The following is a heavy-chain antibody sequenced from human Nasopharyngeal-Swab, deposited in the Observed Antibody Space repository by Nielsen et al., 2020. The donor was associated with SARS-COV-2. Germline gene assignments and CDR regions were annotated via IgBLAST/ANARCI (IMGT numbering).Heavy chain of an antibody. D-gene: IGHD6-6*01. Sequence: SETLSLTCTVSGGSISSSSYYWGWIRQPPGKGLEWIGSIYYSGSTYYSPSLKSRVTISVDTSKNQFSLKLSSVTAADTAVYYCARLGHSSSSPRRGYFDYWGQGTLVTVSS. J-gene: IGHJ4*02. V-gene: IGHV4-39*01. CDR2: IYYSGST. CDR1: GGSISSSSYY. CDR3: ARLGHSSSSPRRGYFDY.